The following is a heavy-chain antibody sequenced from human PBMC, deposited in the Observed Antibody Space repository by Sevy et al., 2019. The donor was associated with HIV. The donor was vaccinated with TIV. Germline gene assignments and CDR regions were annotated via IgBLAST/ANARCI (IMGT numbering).Heavy chain of an antibody. CDR3: VRAIAKEGSF. Sequence: GGSLRLSCVASGFSLNNYWMNWVRQAPGKGLEWVANINQDGSVKYYVESVRGRFTISRDNARNLVFLQMSSLRVDDSALYYCVRAIAKEGSFWGQGTLVTVSS. D-gene: IGHD6-13*01. J-gene: IGHJ4*02. V-gene: IGHV3-7*01. CDR2: INQDGSVK. CDR1: GFSLNNYW.